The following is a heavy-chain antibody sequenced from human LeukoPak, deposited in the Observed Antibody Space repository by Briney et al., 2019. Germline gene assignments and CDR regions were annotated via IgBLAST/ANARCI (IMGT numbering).Heavy chain of an antibody. CDR2: IIPIFGTA. Sequence: ASVKVSCKTSGYTFTGYYMHWVRQAPGQGLEWMGGIIPIFGTANYAQKFQGRVTITADKSTSTAYMELSSLRSEDTAVYYCARSSKSSGYYYVFDYWGQGTLVTVSS. J-gene: IGHJ4*02. V-gene: IGHV1-69*06. D-gene: IGHD3-22*01. CDR1: GYTFTGYY. CDR3: ARSSKSSGYYYVFDY.